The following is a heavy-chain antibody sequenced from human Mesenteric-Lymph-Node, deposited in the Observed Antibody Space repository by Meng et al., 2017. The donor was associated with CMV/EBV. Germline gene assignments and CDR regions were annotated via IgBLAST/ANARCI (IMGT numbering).Heavy chain of an antibody. V-gene: IGHV3-48*04. CDR1: GFTFSRYS. CDR2: IGSSSSSNTI. CDR3: ARGWDLYNWNYYYGMDV. J-gene: IGHJ6*02. Sequence: GESLKISCAASGFTFSRYSMNWVRQAPGKGLEWVSYIGSSSSSNTIYNEDSVKDRFTISRDNAKNLLYLQMNSLRAEDTAVYYCARGWDLYNWNYYYGMDVWGQGTTVTVSS. D-gene: IGHD1-20*01.